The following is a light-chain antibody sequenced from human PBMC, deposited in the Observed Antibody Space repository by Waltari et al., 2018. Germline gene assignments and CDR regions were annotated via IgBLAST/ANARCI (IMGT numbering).Light chain of an antibody. CDR1: QSVYHY. J-gene: IGKJ4*01. Sequence: ELVLTQSPATLSLSPGERATPSCRASQSVYHYLAWYQQTPGQAPRLLIYDASKRATGIPARFSGSGFGTYFTVTISILEPEDSAVYYCQQRSNWPLTFGGGTKVEIK. CDR2: DAS. CDR3: QQRSNWPLT. V-gene: IGKV3-11*01.